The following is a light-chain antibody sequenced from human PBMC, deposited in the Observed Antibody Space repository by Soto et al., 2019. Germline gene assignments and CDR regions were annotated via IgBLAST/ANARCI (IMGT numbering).Light chain of an antibody. V-gene: IGKV2-28*01. J-gene: IGKJ4*01. CDR3: MQALQTPFT. CDR2: LGS. CDR1: QSLLYNNEYNC. Sequence: DIVMTQSPLSLPVTPGEPASISCRSSQSLLYNNEYNCLDWYLQKPGQSPQLLIYLGSNRASGVPDRFSGSGSGTDFTLKISRVEAEDVGIYYCMQALQTPFTFGGGTKVEIK.